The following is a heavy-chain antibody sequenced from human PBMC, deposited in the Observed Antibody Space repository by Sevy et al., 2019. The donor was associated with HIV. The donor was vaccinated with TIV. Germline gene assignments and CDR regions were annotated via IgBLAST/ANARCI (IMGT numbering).Heavy chain of an antibody. D-gene: IGHD4-17*01. J-gene: IGHJ4*02. V-gene: IGHV3-48*03. CDR3: ARDLPPSATTVAHFDY. Sequence: GGSLRLSCAASGFTFSSYEMNWVRQAPGKGLEWVSYISNSGTTISYSDSVRGRFPISRDNSRNPLYLQMNSLRAEDTAVYYCARDLPPSATTVAHFDYWGQGTLVTVSS. CDR1: GFTFSSYE. CDR2: ISNSGTTI.